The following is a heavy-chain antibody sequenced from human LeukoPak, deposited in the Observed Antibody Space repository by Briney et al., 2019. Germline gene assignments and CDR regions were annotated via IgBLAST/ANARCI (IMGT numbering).Heavy chain of an antibody. CDR1: GCTFSDYY. J-gene: IGHJ6*03. D-gene: IGHD5-18*01. CDR2: ISSSSCTI. Sequence: GGSLRLSCAASGCTFSDYYMSWMRQAPGKGLEGVSYISSSSCTIYYADSVKGRFTISRDNAKHSLYLQMNSLRAEDTAVYYCAREGGSWIQLWLRPYMDVWGKGTTVTVSS. CDR3: AREGGSWIQLWLRPYMDV. V-gene: IGHV3-11*04.